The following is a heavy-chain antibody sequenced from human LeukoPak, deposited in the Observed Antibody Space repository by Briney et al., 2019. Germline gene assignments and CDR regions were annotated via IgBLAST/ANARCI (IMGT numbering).Heavy chain of an antibody. CDR1: GGSISSSSYY. J-gene: IGHJ6*02. CDR2: IYYSGST. V-gene: IGHV4-39*01. D-gene: IGHD2-15*01. CDR3: ARVHCSGGSCYDYYYYYGMDV. Sequence: PSETRSLTCTVSGGSISSSSYYWGWIRQPPGKGLEWIGRIYYSGSTYYNPSLKSRVTISVDTSKNQFSLKLSSVTAADTAVYYCARVHCSGGSCYDYYYYYGMDVWGQGTTVTVSS.